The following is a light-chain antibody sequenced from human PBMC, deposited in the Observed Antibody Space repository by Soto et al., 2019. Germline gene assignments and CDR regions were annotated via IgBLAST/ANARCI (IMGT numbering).Light chain of an antibody. CDR3: SSYTSSSTLV. J-gene: IGLJ2*01. CDR2: EVS. CDR1: SSDVGGYNY. Sequence: QSALTQPASVSGSPGQSITISCTGTSSDVGGYNYVSWYQQHPGKAPKLMIYEVSNRPSGVSNRFSGSKSGNTASLTISGLHAEDEAAYYCSSYTSSSTLVFGGGTKLTVL. V-gene: IGLV2-14*01.